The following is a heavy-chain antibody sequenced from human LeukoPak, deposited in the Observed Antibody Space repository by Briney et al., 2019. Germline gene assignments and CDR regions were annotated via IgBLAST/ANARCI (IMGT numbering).Heavy chain of an antibody. J-gene: IGHJ4*02. D-gene: IGHD3-10*01. V-gene: IGHV3-21*01. CDR3: ARIGSGANPFDY. CDR1: GFTFSSYS. Sequence: GGSLRLSCAASGFTFSSYSMNWVRRAPGKGLEWVSSISSSSSYIYYADSVKGRFTISRDNAKNSLYLQMNSLRAEDTAVYYCARIGSGANPFDYWGQGTLVTVSS. CDR2: ISSSSSYI.